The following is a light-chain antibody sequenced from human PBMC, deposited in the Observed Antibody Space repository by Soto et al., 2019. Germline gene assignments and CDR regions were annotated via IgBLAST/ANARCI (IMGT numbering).Light chain of an antibody. CDR1: QSISSY. Sequence: DIQMTQSPSSLSASVGDRVTITCRASQSISSYLHWYQQKPGNASKLLIYAASSLQSGVPSRYSASGSGTDFTLPISSLQDEDFATYYCQQGYSSPISFGRGIRLEIK. V-gene: IGKV1-39*01. CDR2: AAS. CDR3: QQGYSSPIS. J-gene: IGKJ5*01.